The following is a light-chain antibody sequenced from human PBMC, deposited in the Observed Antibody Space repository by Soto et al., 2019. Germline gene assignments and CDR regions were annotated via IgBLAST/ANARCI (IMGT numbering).Light chain of an antibody. CDR3: QQRDSWPIT. J-gene: IGKJ5*01. V-gene: IGKV3D-11*03. Sequence: EIVLTQSPATLSLSPGERATLSCMASQSVSSNLAWYQQKPGQAPRLLIYGASTRATGIPARFSGSGSGTELTLTIIRLEPEDFAVYYCQQRDSWPITFGQGTRLEIK. CDR2: GAS. CDR1: QSVSSN.